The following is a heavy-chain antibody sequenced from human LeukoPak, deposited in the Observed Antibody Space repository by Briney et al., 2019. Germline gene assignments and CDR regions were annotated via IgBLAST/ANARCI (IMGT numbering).Heavy chain of an antibody. D-gene: IGHD1-26*01. J-gene: IGHJ4*02. Sequence: PSETLSLTCTVSGGSISSGGYYWSWIRQHPGKGLEWIGYIYYSGSTYYNPSLKSRVTISVDTSKNQFSLKLSSVTAADTAVYYCARAEWELNYFDYWGQGTLVTVSS. V-gene: IGHV4-31*03. CDR2: IYYSGST. CDR1: GGSISSGGYY. CDR3: ARAEWELNYFDY.